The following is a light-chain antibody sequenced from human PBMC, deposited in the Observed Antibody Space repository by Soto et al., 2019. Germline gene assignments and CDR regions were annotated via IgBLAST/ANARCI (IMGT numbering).Light chain of an antibody. CDR1: QSVSSSY. Sequence: EIVLTQSPGTLSLSPGERATLSCRASQSVSSSYLAWYQQKPGQAPRLLIYGASSRATGIPDRFSGSGSGTDFTLTISRLEPEDFAVYYCQQYDNSLPRTFGQGTKVEIK. J-gene: IGKJ1*01. V-gene: IGKV3-20*01. CDR2: GAS. CDR3: QQYDNSLPRT.